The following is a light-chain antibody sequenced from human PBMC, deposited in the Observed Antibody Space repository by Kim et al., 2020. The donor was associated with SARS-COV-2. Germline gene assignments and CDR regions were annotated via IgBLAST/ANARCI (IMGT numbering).Light chain of an antibody. CDR3: QQYVSLHS. J-gene: IGKJ2*03. V-gene: IGKV3-20*01. CDR1: QSVSSSF. Sequence: STPEESPTPPCRASQSVSSSFLAWYPQQPGQAPRLFIYAASSRATGIPDRLSGSGSGTDFTLTITRLEPEDFAVYYCQQYVSLHSFGQGTKLEI. CDR2: AAS.